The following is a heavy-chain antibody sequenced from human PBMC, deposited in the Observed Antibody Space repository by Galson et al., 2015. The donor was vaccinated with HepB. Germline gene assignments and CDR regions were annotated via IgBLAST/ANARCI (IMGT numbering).Heavy chain of an antibody. CDR1: GFTFSSYG. CDR3: AKPWKQLCIDV. V-gene: IGHV3-30*18. Sequence: SLRLSCAASGFTFSSYGMHWVRQAPGKGLEWVTVISDDGSNKYYADSVKGRFTISRDNSKNTLYLQMNSLRAEDTAVYYCAKPWKQLCIDVWGHGTLVTVSS. J-gene: IGHJ4*03. CDR2: ISDDGSNK. D-gene: IGHD5-18*01.